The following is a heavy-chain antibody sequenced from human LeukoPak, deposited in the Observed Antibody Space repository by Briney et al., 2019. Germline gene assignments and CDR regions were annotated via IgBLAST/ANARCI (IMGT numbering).Heavy chain of an antibody. Sequence: PGGSLRLSCAASGFTFSSYAMSWVRQAPGKGLEWCSAISGSGVSTYYADCVKAGFTISRDHSQNTLSLQMNRLSAEDTAVYYCAKSVVEGFEDYWGQGTLVTVSS. D-gene: IGHD2-15*01. V-gene: IGHV3-23*01. CDR1: GFTFSSYA. J-gene: IGHJ4*02. CDR2: ISGSGVST. CDR3: AKSVVEGFEDY.